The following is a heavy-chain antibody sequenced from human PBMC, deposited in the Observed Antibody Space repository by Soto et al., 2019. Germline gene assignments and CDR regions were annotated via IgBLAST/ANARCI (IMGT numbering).Heavy chain of an antibody. D-gene: IGHD6-19*01. Sequence: GGSLRLSCAASGFTFSDYYMSWIRQAPGKGLEWVSYITSSSSSIYYADSVKGRFTISRDNAKNSLYLQMNSLRAEDTAVYFCARDKGAVAYDAFDIWGQGTMVTVSS. CDR1: GFTFSDYY. CDR2: ITSSSSSI. CDR3: ARDKGAVAYDAFDI. J-gene: IGHJ3*02. V-gene: IGHV3-11*04.